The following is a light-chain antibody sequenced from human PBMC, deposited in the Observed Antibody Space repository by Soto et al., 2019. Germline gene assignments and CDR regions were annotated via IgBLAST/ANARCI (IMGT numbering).Light chain of an antibody. CDR3: HQSFNTPDT. Sequence: DIPMTQSPSSLSASVGDKVTITCRASQSIYNYLNWYQQRPGKAPKLLIYDASTLQRGVPSRFSGRGSGTDFTLTINSLQPEDFATYYCHQSFNTPDTFGQGTKVEIK. CDR2: DAS. CDR1: QSIYNY. J-gene: IGKJ2*01. V-gene: IGKV1-39*01.